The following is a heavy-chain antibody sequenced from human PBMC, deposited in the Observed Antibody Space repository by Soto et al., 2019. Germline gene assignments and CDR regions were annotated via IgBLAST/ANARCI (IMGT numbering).Heavy chain of an antibody. J-gene: IGHJ1*01. V-gene: IGHV1-18*01. CDR2: ISAYNGDT. Sequence: QVQLVQSGAEVKKPGASVKVSCKASGYTFTTYGISWVRQAPGQGLEWMGWISAYNGDTNYAQKFQGRVTMTTDTSTRAAYMEVRSLRSDDTAVYYCARDPLGHFQYWGQGTLVTVSS. CDR1: GYTFTTYG. D-gene: IGHD3-3*01. CDR3: ARDPLGHFQY.